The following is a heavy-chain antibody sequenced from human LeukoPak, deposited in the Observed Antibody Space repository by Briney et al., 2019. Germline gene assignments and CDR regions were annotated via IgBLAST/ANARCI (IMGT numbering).Heavy chain of an antibody. CDR3: AREEGYGDYGDY. V-gene: IGHV1-24*01. Sequence: GASVKVSCKVSGYTLTELSMHWVRQAPGKGLEWMGGFDPEDGETIYAQKFQGRVTMTRNTSISTAYMELSSLRSEDTAVYYCAREEGYGDYGDYWGQGTLVTVSS. CDR2: FDPEDGET. J-gene: IGHJ4*02. CDR1: GYTLTELS. D-gene: IGHD4-17*01.